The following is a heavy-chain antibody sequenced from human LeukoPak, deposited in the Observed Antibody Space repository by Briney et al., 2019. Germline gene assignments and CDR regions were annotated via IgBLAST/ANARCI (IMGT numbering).Heavy chain of an antibody. Sequence: GGSLRLSCAASGFTFSSYSMNWVRQAPGKGLEWVSSISSSSSYIYYADSVKGRFTISRDNAKNSLYLQMNSLRAEDTAMYYCARSPGGGGHYFDYWGQGTLVTVSS. V-gene: IGHV3-21*04. CDR3: ARSPGGGGHYFDY. CDR1: GFTFSSYS. J-gene: IGHJ4*02. D-gene: IGHD3-16*01. CDR2: ISSSSSYI.